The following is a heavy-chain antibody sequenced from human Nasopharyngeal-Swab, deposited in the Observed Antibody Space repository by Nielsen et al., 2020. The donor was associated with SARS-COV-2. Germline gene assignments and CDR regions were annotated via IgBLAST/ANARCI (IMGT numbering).Heavy chain of an antibody. CDR1: GGTFSSYG. J-gene: IGHJ6*02. CDR3: ASASLGYCSGGSCYSRMNYYGMDV. D-gene: IGHD2-15*01. CDR2: IIPIFGTA. Sequence: SVKVSCKASGGTFSSYGISWVRQAPGQGLEWMGGIIPIFGTANPAQKFQGRVTITADESTSTAYMELSSLRSEDTAVYYCASASLGYCSGGSCYSRMNYYGMDVWGQGTTVTVSS. V-gene: IGHV1-69*13.